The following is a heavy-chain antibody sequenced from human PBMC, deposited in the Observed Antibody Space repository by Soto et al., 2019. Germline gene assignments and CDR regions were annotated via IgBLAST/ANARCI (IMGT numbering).Heavy chain of an antibody. J-gene: IGHJ4*02. V-gene: IGHV3-21*04. CDR3: ARGDGTGLYNSGSSPRY. Sequence: EMQLVESGGGLVKPGESLRVSCAASGFTFSYYSLHWVRQAPGKGLEWVSSISGSSTYIYYADRVKGRFTISRDNAKNSLYLRMDSLRAEDTAVFYCARGDGTGLYNSGSSPRYWGQGTLVTVSS. D-gene: IGHD6-19*01. CDR1: GFTFSYYS. CDR2: ISGSSTYI.